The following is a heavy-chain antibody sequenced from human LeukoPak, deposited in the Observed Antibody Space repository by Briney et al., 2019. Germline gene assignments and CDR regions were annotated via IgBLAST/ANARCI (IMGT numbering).Heavy chain of an antibody. D-gene: IGHD6-19*01. CDR2: VWYDGSKE. J-gene: IGHJ6*02. V-gene: IGHV3-33*06. CDR1: GIIFSLYG. CDR3: AKGDFDGKDSGWYVYYYGMDV. Sequence: QPGGSLRLSCVGFGIIFSLYGMHWVRQAPGKGLEWVAVVWYDGSKEYYADSVRGRFTVSRDNSKNTLYLQMNSLRAEDTAVYYCAKGDFDGKDSGWYVYYYGMDVWGQGTTVTVSS.